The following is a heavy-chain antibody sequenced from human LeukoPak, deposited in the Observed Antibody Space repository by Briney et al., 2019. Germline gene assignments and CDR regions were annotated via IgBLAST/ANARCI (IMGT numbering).Heavy chain of an antibody. D-gene: IGHD3-22*01. CDR1: GFTFSSYA. CDR2: ISGSGGST. Sequence: GGSLRLSCAASGFTFSSYAMSWVRQAPGKGLEWVSAISGSGGSTRYADSVKGRLTISRDNSKNTLYLQMNSLRAEDTAVYYCAKEADYYDSSAYYPSYFDYWGQGTLVTVSS. CDR3: AKEADYYDSSAYYPSYFDY. J-gene: IGHJ4*02. V-gene: IGHV3-23*01.